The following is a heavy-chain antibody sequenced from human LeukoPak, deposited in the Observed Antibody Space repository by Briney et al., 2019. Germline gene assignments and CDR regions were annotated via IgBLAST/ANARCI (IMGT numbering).Heavy chain of an antibody. CDR3: AREGYCSSTSCLRGANWFDP. V-gene: IGHV4-4*07. CDR2: IYTSGST. D-gene: IGHD2-2*01. CDR1: GGSISSYY. J-gene: IGHJ5*02. Sequence: SETLSLTCTVSGGSISSYYWSWIRQPAGKGLEWIGRIYTSGSTNYNPSLKSRVTMSVDTSKNQFSLKLSSVTAADTAVYYCAREGYCSSTSCLRGANWFDPWGQGTLVTVSS.